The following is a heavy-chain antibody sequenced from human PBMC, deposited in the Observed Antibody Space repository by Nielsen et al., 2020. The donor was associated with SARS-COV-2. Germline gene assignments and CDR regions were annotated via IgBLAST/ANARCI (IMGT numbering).Heavy chain of an antibody. D-gene: IGHD1-7*01. Sequence: ASVKVSCKASGYTFTSYGISWVRQAPGQGLEWMGWISAYNGNTNYAQKLQGRVTITADESTSTAYMELSSLRSEDTAVYYCARGVGNYPFDYWGQGTLVTVSS. J-gene: IGHJ4*02. CDR2: ISAYNGNT. CDR3: ARGVGNYPFDY. CDR1: GYTFTSYG. V-gene: IGHV1-18*04.